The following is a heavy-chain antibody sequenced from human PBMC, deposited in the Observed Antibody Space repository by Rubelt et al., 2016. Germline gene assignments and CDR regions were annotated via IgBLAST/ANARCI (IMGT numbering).Heavy chain of an antibody. D-gene: IGHD6-13*01. V-gene: IGHV7-4-1*02. CDR3: ARVIAAAGRDGNYFDY. Sequence: QVQLVQSGSELKKPGASVKVSCKASGYTFTSYAMNWVRQAPGQGLEWMGWINTNTGNPTYAQGFTGRFGFALETAVSTAYLQISSLKAEDTAVYYCARVIAAAGRDGNYFDYWGQGTLVTVSS. CDR2: INTNTGNP. CDR1: GYTFTSYA. J-gene: IGHJ4*02.